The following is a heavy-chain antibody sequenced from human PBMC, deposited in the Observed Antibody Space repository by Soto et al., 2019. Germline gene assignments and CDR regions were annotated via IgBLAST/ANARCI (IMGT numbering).Heavy chain of an antibody. CDR2: ISYDGSNK. Sequence: GGSLRLSCAASGFTFSSYAMHWVRQAPGKGLEWVAVISYDGSNKYYADSVKGRFTISRDNSKNTLYLQMNSLRAEDTAVYYCAREKGYCSGGSCYSTHYYYGMDVWGQGTTVTVSS. CDR3: AREKGYCSGGSCYSTHYYYGMDV. V-gene: IGHV3-30-3*01. D-gene: IGHD2-15*01. CDR1: GFTFSSYA. J-gene: IGHJ6*02.